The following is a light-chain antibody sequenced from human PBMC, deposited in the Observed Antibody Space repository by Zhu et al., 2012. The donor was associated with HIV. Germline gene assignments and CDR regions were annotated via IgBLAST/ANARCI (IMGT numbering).Light chain of an antibody. CDR1: RSVSSF. V-gene: IGKV3-11*01. CDR2: DAS. J-gene: IGKJ4*01. Sequence: EIVLTQSPATLSLSPGERATVSCRASRSVSSFLAWYQQKPGQAPRLLIYDASKRAAGIPPRFSGSGSGTDFTLTISSLEPEDFALYYCQQRSNWPLTFGGGTKVEIK. CDR3: QQRSNWPLT.